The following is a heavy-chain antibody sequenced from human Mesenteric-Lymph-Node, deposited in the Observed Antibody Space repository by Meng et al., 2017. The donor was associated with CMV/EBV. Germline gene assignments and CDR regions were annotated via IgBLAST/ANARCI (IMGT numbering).Heavy chain of an antibody. CDR2: IYNSGST. Sequence: SETLSLTCSVSGDSISSNYWSWIRQPPGKGLEWIGHIYNSGSTNYNPSLKSRVTISVDTSKNQFSLKLSSVTAADTAVYYCARAYDFWSGFVDYWGQGTLVTVSS. CDR3: ARAYDFWSGFVDY. J-gene: IGHJ4*02. D-gene: IGHD3-3*01. CDR1: GDSISSNY. V-gene: IGHV4-59*12.